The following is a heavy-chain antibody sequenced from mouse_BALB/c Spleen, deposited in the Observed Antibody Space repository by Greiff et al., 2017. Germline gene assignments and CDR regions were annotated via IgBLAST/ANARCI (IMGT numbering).Heavy chain of an antibody. D-gene: IGHD2-2*01. CDR1: GYTFTSYY. Sequence: QVQLQQPGAELVKPGASVKLSCKASGYTFTSYYMYWVKQRPGQGLEWIGGINPSNGGTNFNEKFKSKATLTVDKSSSTAYMQLSSLTSEDSAVYDCTRGRNDGYDRSYWYFDVWGAGTTVTVSS. J-gene: IGHJ1*01. CDR3: TRGRNDGYDRSYWYFDV. CDR2: INPSNGGT. V-gene: IGHV1S81*02.